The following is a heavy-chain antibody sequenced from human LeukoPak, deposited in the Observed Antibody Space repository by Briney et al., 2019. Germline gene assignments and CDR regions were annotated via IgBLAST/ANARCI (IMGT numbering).Heavy chain of an antibody. Sequence: SETLSLTCTVSGYSISSGYYWGWIRQPPGEGLEWIGSLYHSGSTYYNPSLKSRVTISVDTSKNQFSLKLSSVTAADTAVYCCARVDWNYAGTTYFDYWGQGTLVTVSS. D-gene: IGHD1-7*01. CDR1: GYSISSGYY. CDR2: LYHSGST. J-gene: IGHJ4*02. V-gene: IGHV4-38-2*02. CDR3: ARVDWNYAGTTYFDY.